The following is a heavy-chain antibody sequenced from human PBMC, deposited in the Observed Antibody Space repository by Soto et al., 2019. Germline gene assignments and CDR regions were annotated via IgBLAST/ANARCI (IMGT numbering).Heavy chain of an antibody. D-gene: IGHD2-8*01. CDR1: GYTFTSYD. V-gene: IGHV1-8*01. J-gene: IGHJ6*02. CDR2: MNPNSGDT. Sequence: QVQLVQSGAEVKKPGASVKVSCKASGYTFTSYDINWVRQATGQGLEWMGWMNPNSGDTGYAQKFQGRVTMTRNTSISTAYMELSSLRSEDTAVYYCARLDCTNGVCYHYYYGMDVWGQGTTVTGSS. CDR3: ARLDCTNGVCYHYYYGMDV.